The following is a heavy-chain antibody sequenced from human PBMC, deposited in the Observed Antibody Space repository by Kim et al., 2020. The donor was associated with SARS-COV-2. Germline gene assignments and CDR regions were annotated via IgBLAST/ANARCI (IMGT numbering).Heavy chain of an antibody. J-gene: IGHJ6*02. D-gene: IGHD2-2*01. CDR3: ANGACSSTSCSYYYYYGMDV. CDR1: GFTFSSYG. V-gene: IGHV3-30*18. Sequence: GGSLRLSCAASGFTFSSYGMHWVRQAPGKGLEWVAVISYDGSNKYYADSVKGRFTISRDNSKNTLYLQMNSLRAEDTAVYYCANGACSSTSCSYYYYYGMDVWGQGTTVTVSS. CDR2: ISYDGSNK.